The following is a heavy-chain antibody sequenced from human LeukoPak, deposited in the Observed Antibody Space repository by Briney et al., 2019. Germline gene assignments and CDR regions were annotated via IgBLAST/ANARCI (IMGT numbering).Heavy chain of an antibody. J-gene: IGHJ6*02. CDR3: ARLLSNSGSYYYYYYYGMDV. CDR1: GFTFSSYG. Sequence: GSLRLSCAASGFTFSSYGMHWVRQPPGKGLEWIGSIYYSGSTYYNPSLKSRVTISVDTSKNQFSLKLSSVTAADTAVYYCARLLSNSGSYYYYYYYGMDVWGQGTTVTVSS. CDR2: IYYSGST. D-gene: IGHD3-10*01. V-gene: IGHV4-39*01.